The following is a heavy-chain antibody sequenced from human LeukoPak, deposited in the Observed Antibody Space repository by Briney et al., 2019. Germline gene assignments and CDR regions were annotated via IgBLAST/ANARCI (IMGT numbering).Heavy chain of an antibody. CDR3: AKDGEMATIRYLDY. J-gene: IGHJ4*02. CDR1: GFTFSSYG. D-gene: IGHD5-24*01. Sequence: GRSLRLSCAASGFTFSSYGMHWVRQAPGKRLEWVAVISNDGSNKYYADTVKGRFTISRDNSKNTLYLQMNSLRAEDTAVYYCAKDGEMATIRYLDYWGQGTLVTVSS. CDR2: ISNDGSNK. V-gene: IGHV3-30*18.